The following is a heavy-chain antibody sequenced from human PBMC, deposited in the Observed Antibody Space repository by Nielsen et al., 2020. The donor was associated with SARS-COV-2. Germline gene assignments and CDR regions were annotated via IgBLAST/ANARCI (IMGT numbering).Heavy chain of an antibody. D-gene: IGHD6-6*01. CDR3: ARDKALRIAARPDHYFYYYVDV. CDR2: IYGGSGNT. J-gene: IGHJ6*03. CDR1: GFTVNTNY. Sequence: GESLKISCAASGFTVNTNYMSWVRQAPGKGLEWVSVIYGGSGNTKYADSVRGRFIISRDNAKNTVYLQLNSLRADDTAIYYCARDKALRIAARPDHYFYYYVDVWGKGTTVTVS. V-gene: IGHV3-53*01.